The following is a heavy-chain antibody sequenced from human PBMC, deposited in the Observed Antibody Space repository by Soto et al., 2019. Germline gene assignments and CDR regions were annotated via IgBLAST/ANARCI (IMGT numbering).Heavy chain of an antibody. CDR1: GFSLSTSGVG. D-gene: IGHD3-9*01. Sequence: QITLKESGPSLVKPTQTLTLTCTFSGFSLSTSGVGVGWIRQPPGKALEWLALIYWDEDKRYSPSLKSRLTITKYTPKNQVVLTMTNVDPVDTATYYCDHFDCDILTHYYPTLDVWGQGTTVTVSS. J-gene: IGHJ6*02. CDR3: DHFDCDILTHYYPTLDV. V-gene: IGHV2-5*02. CDR2: IYWDEDK.